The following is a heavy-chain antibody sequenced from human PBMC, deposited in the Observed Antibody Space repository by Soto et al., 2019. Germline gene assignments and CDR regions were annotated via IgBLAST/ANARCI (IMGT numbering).Heavy chain of an antibody. J-gene: IGHJ4*02. Sequence: QVQLQESGPGLVKPSETLSLTCTVSGGSISSYYWSWIRQPPGKGLEWIGYIYYSGSTNYNPSLKSRVTISVDTSKNQFSLKLSSVTAADTAVYYCARGVTYYYDSSGFDYWGQGTLVTVSS. CDR3: ARGVTYYYDSSGFDY. V-gene: IGHV4-59*01. D-gene: IGHD3-22*01. CDR1: GGSISSYY. CDR2: IYYSGST.